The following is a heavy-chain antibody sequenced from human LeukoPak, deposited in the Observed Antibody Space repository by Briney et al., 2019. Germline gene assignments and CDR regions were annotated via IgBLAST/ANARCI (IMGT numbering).Heavy chain of an antibody. D-gene: IGHD6-19*01. V-gene: IGHV3-23*01. CDR1: GFTFSKYA. J-gene: IGHJ4*02. Sequence: GGSLRLSCAASGFTFSKYAMSWVPQAPGKGLEWVSLISGSGGTTYYADSVKGWFTISRDNSKSTLYLHMNSLTAEDTAVYYCAKSVSGWYSFDYWGQGTLVTVSS. CDR2: ISGSGGTT. CDR3: AKSVSGWYSFDY.